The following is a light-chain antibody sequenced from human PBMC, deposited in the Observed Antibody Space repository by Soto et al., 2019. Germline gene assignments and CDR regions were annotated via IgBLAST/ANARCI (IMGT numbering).Light chain of an antibody. J-gene: IGKJ1*01. CDR2: GAS. CDR1: QSVSSSY. Sequence: EIVLTQSPGTLSLSPGERATLSCRASQSVSSSYLAWYQRKPGQAPRLLIYGASSRATGIPDRFSGSGSGTDLTLTISRLEPEDFAVYYCPQYGRSPPTFGQGTKVAIX. V-gene: IGKV3-20*01. CDR3: PQYGRSPPT.